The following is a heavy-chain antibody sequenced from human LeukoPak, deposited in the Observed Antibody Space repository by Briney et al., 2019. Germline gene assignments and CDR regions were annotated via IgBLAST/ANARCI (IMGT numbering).Heavy chain of an antibody. CDR3: ARVYLERLTAGYFDH. D-gene: IGHD2-8*01. Sequence: GGSLRLSCAASGFTFSDYYMSWIRQAPGKGLEWVSYISSSGSTIYYADSVKGRFTISRDNAKNSLYLQMNSLRDDDSAAYFCARVYLERLTAGYFDHWGQGTQVTVSP. J-gene: IGHJ4*02. CDR1: GFTFSDYY. CDR2: ISSSGSTI. V-gene: IGHV3-11*04.